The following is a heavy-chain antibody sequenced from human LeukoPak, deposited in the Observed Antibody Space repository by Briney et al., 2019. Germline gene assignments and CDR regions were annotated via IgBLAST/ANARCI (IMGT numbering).Heavy chain of an antibody. Sequence: SETLSLTCAVYGGSFSGYYWSWIRQPPGKGLEWIGEINHSGSTNYNPSLKSRVTISVDTSKNQFSLKLSSVTAADTAVYYCARAIFGVVIKLHPGRGFDYWGQGTLVTVSS. CDR3: ARAIFGVVIKLHPGRGFDY. D-gene: IGHD3-3*01. J-gene: IGHJ4*02. CDR2: INHSGST. CDR1: GGSFSGYY. V-gene: IGHV4-34*01.